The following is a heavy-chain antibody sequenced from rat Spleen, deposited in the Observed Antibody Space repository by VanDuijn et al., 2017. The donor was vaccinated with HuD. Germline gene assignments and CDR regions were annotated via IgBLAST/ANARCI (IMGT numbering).Heavy chain of an antibody. V-gene: IGHV5-25*01. CDR2: ISTGGGNT. D-gene: IGHD4-3*01. J-gene: IGHJ3*01. CDR3: VRQDTSGYSNWFAY. Sequence: EVQLVESDGGLVQPGRSLKLSCAASGFTFSDYYMAWVCQAPTKGLEWVASISTGGGNTYYRDSVKGRFTVSRDNAKNTLYLQLDSLRSEDTATYYCVRQDTSGYSNWFAYWGQGTLVTVSS. CDR1: GFTFSDYY.